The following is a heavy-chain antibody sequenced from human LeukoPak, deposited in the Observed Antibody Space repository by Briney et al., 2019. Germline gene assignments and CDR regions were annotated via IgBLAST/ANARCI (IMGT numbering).Heavy chain of an antibody. Sequence: GGSLRLSCAASGFTFSSYAMHWVRQAPGKGLEYVSAISSNGGSTYYANSVKGRFTISRDNSKNTLYLQMGSLRAEDMAVYYCARLRSSGYCDYWGQGTLVTVSS. CDR3: ARLRSSGYCDY. J-gene: IGHJ4*02. CDR2: ISSNGGST. V-gene: IGHV3-64*01. D-gene: IGHD3-22*01. CDR1: GFTFSSYA.